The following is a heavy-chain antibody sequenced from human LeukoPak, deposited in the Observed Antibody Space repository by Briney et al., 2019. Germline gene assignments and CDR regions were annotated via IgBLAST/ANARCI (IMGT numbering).Heavy chain of an antibody. CDR2: MYYTGNT. V-gene: IGHV4-59*12. CDR1: GGYISSNY. Sequence: PSETLSLTCTVSGGYISSNYWSWIRQPPGKGLEWIAYMYYTGNTYYNPSLKSRVTISVDTSKNQFSLKLSSVTAADTAMYYCARVLAAAGNNWFDPWGQGTLVTVSS. D-gene: IGHD6-13*01. CDR3: ARVLAAAGNNWFDP. J-gene: IGHJ5*02.